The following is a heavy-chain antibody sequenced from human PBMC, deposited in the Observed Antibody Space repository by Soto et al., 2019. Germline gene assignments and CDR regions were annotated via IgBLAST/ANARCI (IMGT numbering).Heavy chain of an antibody. J-gene: IGHJ6*03. D-gene: IGHD2-2*01. CDR2: INHSGST. Sequence: QVQLQQWGAGLLKPSETLSLTCAVYGGSFSGYYWSWIRQPPGKGLEWIGEINHSGSTNYNPSLKRRVTTSVDTSKNQVSLKLSSVTAADTAVYYCARGRYCSSTSCSPPFHYYYMDVWGKGTTVTVSS. CDR3: ARGRYCSSTSCSPPFHYYYMDV. CDR1: GGSFSGYY. V-gene: IGHV4-34*01.